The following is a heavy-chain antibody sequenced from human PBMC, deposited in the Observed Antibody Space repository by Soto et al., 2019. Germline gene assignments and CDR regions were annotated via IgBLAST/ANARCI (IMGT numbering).Heavy chain of an antibody. CDR3: ARDNPYTNSFGNWFDP. V-gene: IGHV1-69*01. D-gene: IGHD6-13*01. J-gene: IGHJ5*02. CDR2: IIPVFGTV. Sequence: QVRLVQSGAEVKKPGSSVKVSCKASGGTFINYAITWLRLAPGQGLKWLGGIIPVFGTVNYAQKFQGRVTITADESTSTAYMELNRLRSEDTAVYYCARDNPYTNSFGNWFDPWGQGTLVIVS. CDR1: GGTFINYA.